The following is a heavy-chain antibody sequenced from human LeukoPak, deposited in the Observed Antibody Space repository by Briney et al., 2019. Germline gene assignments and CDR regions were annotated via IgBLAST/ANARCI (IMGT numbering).Heavy chain of an antibody. Sequence: GGSLRLSCAASGFTFSSYSMNWVRQAPGKGLEWVAVISFDGSKKYYADSVKGRLTISRDNSKNTLYVQMNSLRAEDTAVYYCARARDSNSWNSDAFDIWGQGTMVSVSS. J-gene: IGHJ3*02. CDR2: ISFDGSKK. CDR1: GFTFSSYS. D-gene: IGHD1-7*01. CDR3: ARARDSNSWNSDAFDI. V-gene: IGHV3-30*03.